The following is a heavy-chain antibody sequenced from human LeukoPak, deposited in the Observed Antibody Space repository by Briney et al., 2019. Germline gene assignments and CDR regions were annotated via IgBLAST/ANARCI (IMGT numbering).Heavy chain of an antibody. CDR3: TRDFVF. J-gene: IGHJ4*02. CDR2: INQDGSVK. Sequence: GGSLRLSCAASGFAFSTYWMDWGRQAPGKGLGWVGNINQDGSVKHYVDSVRGRFTISRDNARNSGYLPMKPLRVEDTAVYYCTRDFVFWDQGTLVTAST. V-gene: IGHV3-7*01. CDR1: GFAFSTYW. D-gene: IGHD3-3*01.